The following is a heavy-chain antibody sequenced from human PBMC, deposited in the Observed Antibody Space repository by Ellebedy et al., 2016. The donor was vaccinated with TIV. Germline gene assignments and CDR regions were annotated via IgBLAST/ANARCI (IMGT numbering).Heavy chain of an antibody. CDR1: GYTLTELS. D-gene: IGHD3-10*01. CDR2: FDTEDGET. Sequence: AASVTVSCKVSGYTLTELSMHWVRQAPGKGLEWMGGFDTEDGETIYAQKFQGRVTMTEDTSTDTAYMELSSLRSEDTAVYYCATVWFGELEGFDPWGQGTLVTVSS. CDR3: ATVWFGELEGFDP. J-gene: IGHJ5*02. V-gene: IGHV1-24*01.